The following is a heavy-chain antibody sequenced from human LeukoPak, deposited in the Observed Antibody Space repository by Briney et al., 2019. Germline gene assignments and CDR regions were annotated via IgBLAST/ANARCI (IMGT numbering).Heavy chain of an antibody. Sequence: GGSLRLSCAASGFTFSSYSMNWVRQAPGKGPEWISYFSTSSGTISYADSVKGRFTISRDNAKNSLYLQMNSLRAEDTAVYYSARDSMYAFDIWGQGTLVTVSS. V-gene: IGHV3-48*01. CDR3: ARDSMYAFDI. CDR2: FSTSSGTI. D-gene: IGHD2-2*01. CDR1: GFTFSSYS. J-gene: IGHJ3*02.